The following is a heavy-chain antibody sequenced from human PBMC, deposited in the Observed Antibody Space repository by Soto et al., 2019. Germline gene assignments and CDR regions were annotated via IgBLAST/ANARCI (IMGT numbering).Heavy chain of an antibody. D-gene: IGHD2-15*01. CDR2: IKQDGSEE. J-gene: IGHJ4*02. Sequence: EVQLVESGGGLVQPGGSLRLSCAASGFTFSSYWMSWVRQAPGKGLEWVANIKQDGSEEYYVDSVKGRFSISRNNAQNSLYLQMNSLRAEDTAMYYCARDRRYCSGGSCYSILSDFWGQGTLVTVSS. CDR1: GFTFSSYW. CDR3: ARDRRYCSGGSCYSILSDF. V-gene: IGHV3-7*01.